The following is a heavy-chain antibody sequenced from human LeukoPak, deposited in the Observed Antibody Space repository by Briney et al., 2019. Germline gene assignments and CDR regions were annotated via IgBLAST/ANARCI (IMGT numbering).Heavy chain of an antibody. D-gene: IGHD1-26*01. V-gene: IGHV4-30-2*01. Sequence: PSETLSLTCAVSGGSISIGGYSWSWIRQPPGKGLEWIGYIYHSGSTYYNPSLKSRVAISVDRSKNQISLKLSSVTAADTAVYYCARGAAGGFPDYWGQGTLVTVSS. J-gene: IGHJ4*02. CDR2: IYHSGST. CDR1: GGSISIGGYS. CDR3: ARGAAGGFPDY.